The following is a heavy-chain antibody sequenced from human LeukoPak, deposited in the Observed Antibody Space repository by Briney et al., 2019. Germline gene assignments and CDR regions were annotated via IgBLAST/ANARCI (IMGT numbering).Heavy chain of an antibody. J-gene: IGHJ1*01. V-gene: IGHV4-39*01. CDR2: IYYSGRT. CDR3: ARRRYYDGSGYLE. CDR1: GDSVSRSDSY. D-gene: IGHD3-22*01. Sequence: SSETPSLTCSVSGDSVSRSDSYWDWIRQPPGKGLEWIGTIYYSGRTYYSPSLKSRVTMSVDPSNNQFSLNLRSVTAADTAVYYCARRRYYDGSGYLEWGQGTLLSVSS.